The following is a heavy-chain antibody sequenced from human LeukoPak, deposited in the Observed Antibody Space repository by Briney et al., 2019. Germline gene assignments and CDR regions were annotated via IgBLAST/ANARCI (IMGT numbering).Heavy chain of an antibody. V-gene: IGHV1-8*03. J-gene: IGHJ6*03. CDR1: GYTFTSYD. CDR3: TTVSPEYYDFWSGYYFYYYYMDV. Sequence: ASVKVSCKASGYTFTSYDINWVRQATGQGLEWMGWMNPNSGNTGYAQKFQGRVTITRNTSISTAYMELSSLRSEDTAVYYCTTVSPEYYDFWSGYYFYYYYMDVWGKGTTVTVSS. D-gene: IGHD3-3*01. CDR2: MNPNSGNT.